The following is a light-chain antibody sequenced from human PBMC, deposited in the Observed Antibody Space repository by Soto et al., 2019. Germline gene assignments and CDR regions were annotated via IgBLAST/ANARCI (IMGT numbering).Light chain of an antibody. CDR2: DAS. J-gene: IGKJ5*01. CDR3: QQRSNWPSIA. Sequence: EIVLTQSPATLSLSPGERATLSCRASQSVSSYLAWYQQKPGQAPRLLMYDASTRATGIPARFSGSGSGTDFTLTISSLEPEDFAVYYCQQRSNWPSIAFGQGTRLEIK. V-gene: IGKV3-11*01. CDR1: QSVSSY.